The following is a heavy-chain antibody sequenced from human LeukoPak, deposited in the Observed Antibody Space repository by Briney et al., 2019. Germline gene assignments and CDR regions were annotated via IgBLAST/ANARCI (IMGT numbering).Heavy chain of an antibody. CDR1: GFTFSTYS. CDR3: ARDVSMDIGGSDC. Sequence: PGGSLRLSCAASGFTFSTYSMNWVRQAPGKGLEWVSYISSSSSTIYYADSVKGRFTISRNNAKNSLYLQMSSLRDEDTAVYYCARDVSMDIGGSDCWGPGTLVTVSS. J-gene: IGHJ4*02. CDR2: ISSSSSTI. V-gene: IGHV3-48*02. D-gene: IGHD2-2*03.